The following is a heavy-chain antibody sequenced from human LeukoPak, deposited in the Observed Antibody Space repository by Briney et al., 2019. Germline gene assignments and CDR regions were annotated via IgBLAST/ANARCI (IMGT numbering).Heavy chain of an antibody. Sequence: SETLSLTCTVSGGSISSYYWSWIRQPPGKGLEWIGYIYYSGSTNYNPSLKSRVTISVDTSKNQFSLKLSSVTAADTAVYYCARDLRAAAGTSWFDPWGQGTLVTVSS. CDR2: IYYSGST. V-gene: IGHV4-59*01. CDR3: ARDLRAAAGTSWFDP. D-gene: IGHD6-13*01. CDR1: GGSISSYY. J-gene: IGHJ5*02.